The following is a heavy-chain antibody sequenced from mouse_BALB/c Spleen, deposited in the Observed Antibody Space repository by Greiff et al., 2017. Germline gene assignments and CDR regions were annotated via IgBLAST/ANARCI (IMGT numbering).Heavy chain of an antibody. Sequence: EVQLVESGTVLARPGASVKMSCKASGYTFTSYWMHWVKQRPGQGLEWIGAIYPGNSDTSYNQKFKGKAKLTAVTSTSTAYMELSSLTNEDSAVYYCNYDDGTLYYAMDYWGQGTSVTVSS. CDR3: NYDDGTLYYAMDY. V-gene: IGHV1-5*01. CDR2: IYPGNSDT. J-gene: IGHJ4*01. CDR1: GYTFTSYW. D-gene: IGHD2-4*01.